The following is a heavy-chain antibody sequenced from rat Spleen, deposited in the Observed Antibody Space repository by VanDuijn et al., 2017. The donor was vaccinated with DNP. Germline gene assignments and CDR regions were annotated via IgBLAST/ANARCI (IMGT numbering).Heavy chain of an antibody. CDR2: TRSGVST. Sequence: QVQLKESGPGLVQPSQTLSLTCTVSGFSLSNFHVDWVRQPPGKGLEWMGRTRSGVSTDYNSALKSRLSISRDTSKSQVFLKMSSLQTEDTAMYFCARSLATVAPTGAMDAWGQGTSVTVSS. D-gene: IGHD1-3*01. CDR1: GFSLSNFH. CDR3: ARSLATVAPTGAMDA. J-gene: IGHJ4*01. V-gene: IGHV2-27*01.